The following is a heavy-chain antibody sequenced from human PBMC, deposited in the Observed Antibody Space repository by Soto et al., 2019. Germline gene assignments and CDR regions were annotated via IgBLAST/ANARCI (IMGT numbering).Heavy chain of an antibody. Sequence: DVQVLESGGDLVQPGGSLRLSCAASGFTFNSYAMSWVRQAQGKGLEWVSSVSAGGDMTYYSDSVKGRFTISRDNSNNALFLQMNCLRIEDTALYYCARGDRGGSGSPASYYYSGLDVWGQGTTVTVS. V-gene: IGHV3-23*01. CDR3: ARGDRGGSGSPASYYYSGLDV. CDR1: GFTFNSYA. D-gene: IGHD3-10*01. CDR2: VSAGGDMT. J-gene: IGHJ6*02.